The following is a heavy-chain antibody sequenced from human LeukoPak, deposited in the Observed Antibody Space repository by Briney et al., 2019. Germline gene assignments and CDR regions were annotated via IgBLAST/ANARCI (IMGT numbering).Heavy chain of an antibody. J-gene: IGHJ4*02. D-gene: IGHD2-21*02. CDR3: ARQKAYCGGDCYSMGFDF. CDR1: GGSISSYY. Sequence: PSEILSLTCTVSGGSISSYYWSWIRQPPGKGLEWIGYIYYSGSTNYNPSLKSRVTISVDTSKNQFSLKLSSVTATDTAVYYCARQKAYCGGDCYSMGFDFWGQGTLVTVSS. CDR2: IYYSGST. V-gene: IGHV4-59*01.